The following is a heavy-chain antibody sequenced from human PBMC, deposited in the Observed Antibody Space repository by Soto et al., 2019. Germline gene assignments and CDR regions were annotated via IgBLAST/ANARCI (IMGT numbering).Heavy chain of an antibody. V-gene: IGHV2-5*02. CDR1: GFSLSTNEVG. J-gene: IGHJ5*02. CDR2: IYSDDDK. D-gene: IGHD3-22*01. Sequence: SGPTLVNPTQTLTLTCTFSGFSLSTNEVGVGWIRQPPGKALEWLALIYSDDDKYYSPSLKSRLTITKDTSKNQVVLTMTNMDPVDTATYYCARRPSGHYLRRFDPWGQGILVTVSS. CDR3: ARRPSGHYLRRFDP.